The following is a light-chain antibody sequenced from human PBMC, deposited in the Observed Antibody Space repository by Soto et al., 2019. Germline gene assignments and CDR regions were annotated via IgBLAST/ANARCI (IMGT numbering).Light chain of an antibody. Sequence: EIVLTQSPGTLSLSPGERATLSCRASRSISSSYLAWYQQKPGQAPRLLIYGASSRATGIPDRFSGSGSGTDFTLTISSLQSEDFAVYYCQQYNNWPRTFGQGTKVDIK. CDR2: GAS. CDR1: RSISSSY. CDR3: QQYNNWPRT. J-gene: IGKJ1*01. V-gene: IGKV3-20*01.